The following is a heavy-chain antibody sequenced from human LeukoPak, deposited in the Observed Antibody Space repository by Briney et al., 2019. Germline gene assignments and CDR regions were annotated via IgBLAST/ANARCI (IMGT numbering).Heavy chain of an antibody. J-gene: IGHJ4*02. V-gene: IGHV3-30*18. Sequence: GGSLRLSCAASGFTFSSYGMNWVRQAPGKGLEWVAVISYDGSNKYYADSVKGRFTISRDNSKNTLYLQMNSLRAEDTAVYYCAKDIYGSGSYCIDYWGQGTLVTVSS. CDR2: ISYDGSNK. CDR1: GFTFSSYG. D-gene: IGHD3-10*01. CDR3: AKDIYGSGSYCIDY.